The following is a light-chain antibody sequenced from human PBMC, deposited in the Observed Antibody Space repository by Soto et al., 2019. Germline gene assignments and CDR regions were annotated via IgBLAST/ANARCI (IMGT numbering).Light chain of an antibody. CDR2: DAS. Sequence: DIQMTQSPSSLSASVGDRITITCQASQDIRNYLNWFQQKPGKAPQLLIFDASNLEPGVPSSFSGSGSGTEFTLTISSLQPEDFATYYCLQYANLPLTLGGGTKVDIK. CDR1: QDIRNY. J-gene: IGKJ4*01. V-gene: IGKV1-33*01. CDR3: LQYANLPLT.